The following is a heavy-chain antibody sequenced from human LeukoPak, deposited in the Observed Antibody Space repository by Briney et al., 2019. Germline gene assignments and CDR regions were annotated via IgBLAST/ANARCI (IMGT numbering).Heavy chain of an antibody. CDR2: SSGSDGRT. CDR3: AKGSRIADRLTIWLDP. V-gene: IGHV3-23*01. J-gene: IGHJ5*02. CDR1: GFTFSIYA. Sequence: PGGSLRLSCAASGFTFSIYAMNWVRQAPGKGLEWVSSSGSDGRTYYADSVKGRFTISRDHSRNTVSLQMTSLRVEDTAVYYCAKGSRIADRLTIWLDPWGQGTLVTVSS. D-gene: IGHD6-6*01.